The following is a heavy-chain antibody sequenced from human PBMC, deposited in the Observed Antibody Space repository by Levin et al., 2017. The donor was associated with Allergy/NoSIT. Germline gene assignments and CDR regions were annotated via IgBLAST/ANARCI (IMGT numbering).Heavy chain of an antibody. V-gene: IGHV4-31*03. CDR3: ASGGGNYLPYRN. CDR2: IYYSGST. J-gene: IGHJ4*02. CDR1: GGSISSGGYY. D-gene: IGHD1-26*01. Sequence: LRLSCTVSGGSISSGGYYWSWIRQHPGKGLEWIGHIYYSGSTYYNPSLKSRITISVDTSKNQFSLKLSSVTAADTAVYYCASGGGNYLPYRNWGQGTLVTVSS.